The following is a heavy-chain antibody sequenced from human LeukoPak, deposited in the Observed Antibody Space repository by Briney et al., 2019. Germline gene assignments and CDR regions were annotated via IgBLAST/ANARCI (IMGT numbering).Heavy chain of an antibody. V-gene: IGHV3-33*01. CDR2: IWYDGSNK. D-gene: IGHD3-22*01. J-gene: IGHJ6*02. Sequence: GGSLRLSCAASGFTFSSYGMHWVRQAPGKGLEWVAVIWYDGSNKYYADSVKGRFTISRDNSKNTLYLQMNSLRAEDTAVYYCARDLAITMIVVSGMDVWGQGTTVTVSS. CDR1: GFTFSSYG. CDR3: ARDLAITMIVVSGMDV.